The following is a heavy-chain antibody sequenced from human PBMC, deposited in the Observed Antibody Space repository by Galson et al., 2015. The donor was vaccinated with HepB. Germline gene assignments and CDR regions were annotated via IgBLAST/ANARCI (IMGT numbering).Heavy chain of an antibody. Sequence: SVKVSCKASGYTFNNHFIIWVRQAPGQGLECMGWVSPYNGDTNYLQKFQHRVTMTTDTSTTTAYMELSSLRSEDTAMYYCARGPAITAMAYHNFDPWGQGTLVTVSS. CDR3: ARGPAITAMAYHNFDP. D-gene: IGHD5-18*01. CDR2: VSPYNGDT. J-gene: IGHJ5*02. V-gene: IGHV1-18*01. CDR1: GYTFNNHF.